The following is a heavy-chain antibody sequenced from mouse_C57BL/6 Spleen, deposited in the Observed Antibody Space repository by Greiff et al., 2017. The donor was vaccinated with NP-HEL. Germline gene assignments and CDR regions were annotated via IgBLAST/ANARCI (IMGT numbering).Heavy chain of an antibody. V-gene: IGHV1-55*01. CDR3: ARDYYSNYEGWFAY. CDR1: GYTFTSYW. J-gene: IGHJ3*01. Sequence: QVQLQQPGAELVKPGGSVKMSCKASGYTFTSYWITWVKQRPGQGLEWIGDIYPGSGSTNYNEKFKSKATLTVDTSSSTAYMQLSSLTSEDSAVYYCARDYYSNYEGWFAYWGQGTLVTVSA. D-gene: IGHD2-5*01. CDR2: IYPGSGST.